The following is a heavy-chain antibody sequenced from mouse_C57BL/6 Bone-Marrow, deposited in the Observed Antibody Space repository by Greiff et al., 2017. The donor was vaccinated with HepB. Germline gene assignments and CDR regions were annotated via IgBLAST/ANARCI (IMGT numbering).Heavy chain of an antibody. D-gene: IGHD1-1*02. CDR3: ARQGGPWFAY. CDR2: IYPRSGNT. CDR1: GYTFTSYG. Sequence: VKLVESGAELARPGASVKLSCKASGYTFTSYGISWVKQRTGQGLEWIGEIYPRSGNTYYNEKFKGKATLTADKSSSTAYMELRSLTSEDSAVYFCARQGGPWFAYWGQGTLVTVSA. V-gene: IGHV1-81*01. J-gene: IGHJ3*01.